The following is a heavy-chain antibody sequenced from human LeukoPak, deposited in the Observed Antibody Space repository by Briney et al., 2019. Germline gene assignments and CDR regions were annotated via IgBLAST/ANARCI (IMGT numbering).Heavy chain of an antibody. CDR3: ARTYDFGRGPPGDAFDN. Sequence: GGSLRLSCVGSGFSFSEYSMNWVRQSPGKGLEWISYITSRSAFTYFAGSVKGRFTISRDDARNSVYLHLNALRVDDTAVYYCARTYDFGRGPPGDAFDNWGQGTPVIVSS. V-gene: IGHV3-48*01. CDR2: ITSRSAFT. D-gene: IGHD3-3*01. J-gene: IGHJ3*02. CDR1: GFSFSEYS.